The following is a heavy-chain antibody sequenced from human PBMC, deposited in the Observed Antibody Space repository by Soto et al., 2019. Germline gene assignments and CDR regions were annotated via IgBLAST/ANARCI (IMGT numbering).Heavy chain of an antibody. CDR3: ARDPSIVLVPAATYYYYYYRMAV. CDR1: GFTFSSYW. J-gene: IGHJ6*02. Sequence: GGSLRLSCAASGFTFSSYWMSWVRQAPGKGLEWVANIKQDGSEKYYVDSVKGRFTISRDNAKNSLYLQMNSLRAEDTAVYYCARDPSIVLVPAATYYYYYYRMAVWGQGTTVTVSS. D-gene: IGHD2-2*01. CDR2: IKQDGSEK. V-gene: IGHV3-7*01.